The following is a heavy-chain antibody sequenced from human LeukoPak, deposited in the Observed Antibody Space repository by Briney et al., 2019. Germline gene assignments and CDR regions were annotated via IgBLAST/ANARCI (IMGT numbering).Heavy chain of an antibody. CDR1: GYSITSGYY. CDR3: AGQRVEMATIAYYYYYMDV. V-gene: IGHV4-38-2*02. Sequence: PSETLSLTCTVSGYSITSGYYWGWIRQPPGKGLEWIGSIYHSGSTHYNPSLNSRVTMSVDTSKNQVSLKLSSVTAADTAVYYCAGQRVEMATIAYYYYYMDVWGKGTTVTISS. CDR2: IYHSGST. J-gene: IGHJ6*03. D-gene: IGHD5-24*01.